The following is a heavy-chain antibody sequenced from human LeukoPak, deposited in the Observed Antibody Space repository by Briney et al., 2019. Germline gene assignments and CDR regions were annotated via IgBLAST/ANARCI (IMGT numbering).Heavy chain of an antibody. CDR3: ARDYPPYYDFWSGYRYFDY. J-gene: IGHJ4*02. Sequence: GSLRLSCAASGFTFSSYWMSWVRQAPGKGLEWVANIKQHGSEKYYVDSVKGRFTISRDNAKNSLYLQMNSLRAEDTAVYYCARDYPPYYDFWSGYRYFDYWGQGTLVTVSS. CDR1: GFTFSSYW. D-gene: IGHD3-3*01. V-gene: IGHV3-7*01. CDR2: IKQHGSEK.